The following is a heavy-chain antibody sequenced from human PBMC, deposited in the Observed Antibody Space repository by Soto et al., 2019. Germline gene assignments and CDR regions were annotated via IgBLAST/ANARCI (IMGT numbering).Heavy chain of an antibody. J-gene: IGHJ4*02. CDR3: ARGLIVVVPAATGSNWNFFDY. Sequence: LETLSLTCAVYGGSFSGYYWSWIRQPPGKGLEWIGEINHSGSTNYNPSLKSRVTISVDTSKNQFSLKLSSVTAADTAVYYCARGLIVVVPAATGSNWNFFDYWGQGTLVTVSS. CDR1: GGSFSGYY. V-gene: IGHV4-34*01. D-gene: IGHD2-2*01. CDR2: INHSGST.